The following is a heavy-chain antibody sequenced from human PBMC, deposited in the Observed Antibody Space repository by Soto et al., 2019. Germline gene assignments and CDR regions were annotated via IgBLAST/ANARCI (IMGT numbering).Heavy chain of an antibody. D-gene: IGHD5-18*01. CDR1: GGSISSSSYY. CDR2: IYYSGST. Sequence: ETLSLTCTVSGGSISSSSYYWGWIRQPPGKGLEWIGSIYYSGSTYYNPSLKSRVTISVDTSKNQFSLKLSSVTAADTAVYYCARPSIEYSYGYYYYYGMDVWGQGTTVTVSS. V-gene: IGHV4-39*01. J-gene: IGHJ6*02. CDR3: ARPSIEYSYGYYYYYGMDV.